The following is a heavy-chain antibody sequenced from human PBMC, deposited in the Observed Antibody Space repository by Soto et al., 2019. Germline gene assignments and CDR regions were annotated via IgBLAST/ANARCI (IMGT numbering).Heavy chain of an antibody. D-gene: IGHD3-3*01. Sequence: QVQLVESGGDLVKPGGSRGLSCAAPGYPFGDTYWGWFRQVPGKGWEGISNIDTSGPKIYYADSVKGRFTITRDNAKNSLYLEMNSLRDEDTAVYYCASHYDMWSGYLSPVDYWGQGTLVTVSS. J-gene: IGHJ4*02. V-gene: IGHV3-11*01. CDR1: GYPFGDTY. CDR3: ASHYDMWSGYLSPVDY. CDR2: IDTSGPKI.